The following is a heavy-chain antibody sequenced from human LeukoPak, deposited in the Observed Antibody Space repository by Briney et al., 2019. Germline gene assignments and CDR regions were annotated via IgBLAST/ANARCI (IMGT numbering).Heavy chain of an antibody. CDR3: AKLFLSGIDY. CDR2: TSPSGGTI. J-gene: IGHJ4*02. D-gene: IGHD2/OR15-2a*01. Sequence: PGGSLRLSCAASGFTFSDYYMSWIRQAPETGLEWLSYTSPSGGTIYYTDSVKGRFTMSRDNAQNALYLEMNSLRAEDTAIYYCAKLFLSGIDYWGQGTLVTVSS. V-gene: IGHV3-11*01. CDR1: GFTFSDYY.